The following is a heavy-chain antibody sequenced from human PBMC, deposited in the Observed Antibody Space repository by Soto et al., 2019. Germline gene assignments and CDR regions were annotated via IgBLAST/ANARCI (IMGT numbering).Heavy chain of an antibody. D-gene: IGHD1-1*01. Sequence: QLQLQESGSGLVKPSQTLSLTCAVSGGFISSGGYSWSWIRQPPGKGLGWIWYMYHSGRTYCNPSLKRRVTISIDRSKNQFSLKLSSVNAADTAVYYCARVQDYWGQGILVTVSS. V-gene: IGHV4-30-2*01. CDR1: GGFISSGGYS. J-gene: IGHJ4*02. CDR2: MYHSGRT. CDR3: ARVQDY.